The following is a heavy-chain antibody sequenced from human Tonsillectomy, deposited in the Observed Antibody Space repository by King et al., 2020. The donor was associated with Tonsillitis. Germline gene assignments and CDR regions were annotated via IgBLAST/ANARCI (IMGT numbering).Heavy chain of an antibody. CDR3: ARSSSGSPCIVVVTEAWYFDL. V-gene: IGHV1-69*01. CDR2: IIPIFGTT. D-gene: IGHD2-21*02. Sequence: QLVQSGAEVKKPGSSVKVSCKASGGTFSSYAISWVRQAPGQGLEWMGGIIPIFGTTNHAQKFQGRITITADESTSTAYMELSSLRSEETAVYYCARSSSGSPCIVVVTEAWYFDLWGRGTLVTVSS. J-gene: IGHJ2*01. CDR1: GGTFSSYA.